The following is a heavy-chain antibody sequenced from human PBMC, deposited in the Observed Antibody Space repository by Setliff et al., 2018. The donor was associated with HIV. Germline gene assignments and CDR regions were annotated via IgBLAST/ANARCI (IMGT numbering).Heavy chain of an antibody. CDR3: ARVRSAVAALPEVYYYYYMDV. Sequence: PSETLSLTCTVSGGSISGYYWSWIRQPPGKGLEWIGYIYTSGSTNYNPSLKNRVTISVDTSKNTFSLKLSSVAAADTAVYYCARVRSAVAALPEVYYYYYMDVWGKGTTVTVSS. V-gene: IGHV4-4*08. CDR2: IYTSGST. J-gene: IGHJ6*03. CDR1: GGSISGYY. D-gene: IGHD6-19*01.